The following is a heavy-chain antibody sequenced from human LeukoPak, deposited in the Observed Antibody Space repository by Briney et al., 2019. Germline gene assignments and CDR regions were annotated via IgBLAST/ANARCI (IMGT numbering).Heavy chain of an antibody. Sequence: PGGSLRLSCVVSGFNFDNYGMHWVRQAPGKGLEWVAFIRNDGSRKTYGDSVKGRFTISRVNSKNTLNLQMDSLRPDDTAVYYCAKDLDYYDSLEAFDIWGQGTMVTVSS. CDR2: IRNDGSRK. J-gene: IGHJ3*02. D-gene: IGHD3-22*01. CDR1: GFNFDNYG. V-gene: IGHV3-30*02. CDR3: AKDLDYYDSLEAFDI.